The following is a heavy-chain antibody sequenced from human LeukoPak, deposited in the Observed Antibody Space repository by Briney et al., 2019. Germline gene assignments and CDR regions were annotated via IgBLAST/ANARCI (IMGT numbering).Heavy chain of an antibody. CDR1: GYTFTSYG. CDR3: AREKVYYDSSGPGY. V-gene: IGHV1-18*01. CDR2: ISAYNGNT. Sequence: GASVKVSCKASGYTFTSYGISWVRQAPGQGLEWMGWISAYNGNTNYAQKLQGRVTMTTDTSTSTAYMELRSLRSDDTAVYYCAREKVYYDSSGPGYWGQGTLVTVSS. J-gene: IGHJ4*02. D-gene: IGHD3-22*01.